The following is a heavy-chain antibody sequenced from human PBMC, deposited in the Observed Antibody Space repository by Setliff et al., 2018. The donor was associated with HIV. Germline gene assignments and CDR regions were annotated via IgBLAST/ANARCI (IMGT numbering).Heavy chain of an antibody. CDR1: GYTLTEVS. D-gene: IGHD3-22*01. J-gene: IGHJ1*01. CDR3: ATIRAYYYDSSGQEYFQH. V-gene: IGHV1-24*01. CDR2: FDPEDDET. Sequence: ASVKVSCKVSGYTLTEVSIHWVRQAPGEGLEWIGGFDPEDDETIYAQNFQGRVTMTEDTSTDTAYMELSSLRSEDTAMYYCATIRAYYYDSSGQEYFQHWGHGTLVTVSS.